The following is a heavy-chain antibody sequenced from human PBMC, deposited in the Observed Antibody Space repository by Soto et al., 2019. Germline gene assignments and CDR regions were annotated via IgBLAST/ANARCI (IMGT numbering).Heavy chain of an antibody. Sequence: PGGSLRLSCAASEFTSEFTFNTYGLHWVRQAPGKGLEWVSGLSYDGSHKTYAGSVAGRFTISRDNAKNTVYLQMDSPRVEDSAVYYCVRDLGYCPDGVCSGWGQGTQVTVSS. CDR2: LSYDGSHK. CDR3: VRDLGYCPDGVCSG. J-gene: IGHJ4*02. CDR1: EFTSEFTFNTYG. D-gene: IGHD2-8*01. V-gene: IGHV3-30*03.